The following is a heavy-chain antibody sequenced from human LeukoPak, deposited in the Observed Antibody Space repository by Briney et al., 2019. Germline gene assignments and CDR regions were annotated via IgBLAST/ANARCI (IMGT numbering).Heavy chain of an antibody. CDR1: GGSISSSSYY. D-gene: IGHD6-19*01. CDR3: ARDSSGWYGTDY. CDR2: IYYSGST. J-gene: IGHJ4*02. V-gene: IGHV4-39*01. Sequence: SETLSLTCTVSGGSISSSSYYWGWIRQPPRKGLEWIGSIYYSGSTYYNPSLKSRVTISVDTSKNQFSLKLSSVTATDTAVYYCARDSSGWYGTDYWGQGTLVTVSS.